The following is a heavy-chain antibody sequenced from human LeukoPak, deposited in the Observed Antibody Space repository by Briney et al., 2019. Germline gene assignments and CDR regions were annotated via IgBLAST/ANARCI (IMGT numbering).Heavy chain of an antibody. V-gene: IGHV4-34*01. CDR2: INHSGST. CDR3: ASIGFDY. Sequence: PSETLSLTCAVYGGSFSGYYWSWIRQPPGKGLEWIGEINHSGSTNYNPSLKSRVTISVDTSKNQFSLKPSSVTAADTAVYYCASIGFDYWGQGTLVTVSS. D-gene: IGHD2-21*01. CDR1: GGSFSGYY. J-gene: IGHJ4*02.